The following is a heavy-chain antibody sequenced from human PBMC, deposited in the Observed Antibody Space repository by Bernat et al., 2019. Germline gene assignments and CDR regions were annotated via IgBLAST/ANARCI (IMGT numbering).Heavy chain of an antibody. CDR1: GFTFSSYG. CDR3: ARDPTHAIVATNFDY. CDR2: IWYDGSNK. V-gene: IGHV3-33*01. D-gene: IGHD5-12*01. Sequence: QVQLVESGGGVVQPGRSLRLSCAASGFTFSSYGMHWVRQAPGKGLEWVAVIWYDGSNKYYADSVKGRFTISRDNSKNTLYLQMNSLRAEDTAVYYCARDPTHAIVATNFDYWGQGTLVTVSS. J-gene: IGHJ4*02.